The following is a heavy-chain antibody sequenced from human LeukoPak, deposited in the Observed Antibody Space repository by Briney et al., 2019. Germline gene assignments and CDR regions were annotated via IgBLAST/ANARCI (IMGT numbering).Heavy chain of an antibody. Sequence: GESLKISSKTSGYTFINFWIAWVRQVPGKGLEWMGIIHPGDSDTRYSPSFQGQVNISVDKSISTAYLQWNSLKASDTAMYYCARRGLSGYCSATTCYDAFDLWGQGIMVTVSS. J-gene: IGHJ3*01. V-gene: IGHV5-51*01. CDR3: ARRGLSGYCSATTCYDAFDL. CDR1: GYTFINFW. D-gene: IGHD2-15*01. CDR2: IHPGDSDT.